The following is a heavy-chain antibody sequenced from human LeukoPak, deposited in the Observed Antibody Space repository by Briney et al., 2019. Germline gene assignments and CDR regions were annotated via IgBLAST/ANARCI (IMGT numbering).Heavy chain of an antibody. CDR1: VHTVSGNY. CDR2: NCWAGSI. Sequence: GGSLILSCAASVHTVSGNYIRWVPQARGRGVEWVSGNCWAGSIYDADSVKGRFIISRDNSKNTLYLQMNGLSPENTAVYYSAKVDGVTRFDPWGQGTLVTVSS. J-gene: IGHJ5*02. V-gene: IGHV3-66*01. CDR3: AKVDGVTRFDP. D-gene: IGHD3-10*01.